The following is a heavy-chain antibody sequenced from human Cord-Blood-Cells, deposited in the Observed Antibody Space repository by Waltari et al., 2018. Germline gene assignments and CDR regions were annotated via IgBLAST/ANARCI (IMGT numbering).Heavy chain of an antibody. D-gene: IGHD3-9*01. CDR2: ISYDVSIN. J-gene: IGHJ3*02. CDR1: GFTFSSYG. Sequence: QVQLVESGGGVVQPGRSLRLSCAASGFTFSSYGMNWVRPAPGKGLEWVSVISYDVSINYYADSGEGRFTISRDNSKNTLYLQMNSLRAECTAVYYGAKPLSTGYDAFDIWGQGTMVTVSS. V-gene: IGHV3-30*18. CDR3: AKPLSTGYDAFDI.